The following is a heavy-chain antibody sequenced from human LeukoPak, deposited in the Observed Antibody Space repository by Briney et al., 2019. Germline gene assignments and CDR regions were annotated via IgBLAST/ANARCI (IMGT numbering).Heavy chain of an antibody. CDR3: AKSGEGGTREAFDI. Sequence: SETLSLTCAVSGYSISSGYYWGWIRQPPGKGLEGIGSIYHSGSTYYNPSLKSRVTISVDTSKNQFSLKLSSVTAADTAVYYCAKSGEGGTREAFDIWGQGTMVTVSS. CDR1: GYSISSGYY. J-gene: IGHJ3*02. D-gene: IGHD1-7*01. CDR2: IYHSGST. V-gene: IGHV4-38-2*01.